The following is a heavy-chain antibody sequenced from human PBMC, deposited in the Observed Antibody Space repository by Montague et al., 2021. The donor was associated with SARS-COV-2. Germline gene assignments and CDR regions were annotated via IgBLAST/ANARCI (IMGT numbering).Heavy chain of an antibody. D-gene: IGHD1-26*01. CDR3: ARGGGGYLDY. Sequence: NNEYYADSVKGRFTFSRDNSKNTLYLQMNSLRAEDTAVYYCARGGGGYLDYWGQGTLVTVYS. V-gene: IGHV3-30-3*01. J-gene: IGHJ4*03. CDR2: NNE.